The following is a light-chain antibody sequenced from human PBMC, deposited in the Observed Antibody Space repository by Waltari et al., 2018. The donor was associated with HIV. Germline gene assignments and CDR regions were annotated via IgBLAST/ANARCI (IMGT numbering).Light chain of an antibody. CDR1: SSDVGGFNY. CDR2: DVT. Sequence: QSALTQPRSVSGSPGQSVTISCTGTSSDVGGFNYVSWYQQYPGRAPKLMIYDVTKRPPGVPDRFSGSKSGNTASLTISGLQAEDEADYYCCSHAGRNTLLFGGGTTLTVL. J-gene: IGLJ2*01. CDR3: CSHAGRNTLL. V-gene: IGLV2-11*01.